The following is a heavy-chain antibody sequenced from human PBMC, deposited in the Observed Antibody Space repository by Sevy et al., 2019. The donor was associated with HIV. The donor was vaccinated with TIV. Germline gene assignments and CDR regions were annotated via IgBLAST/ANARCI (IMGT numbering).Heavy chain of an antibody. D-gene: IGHD2-8*02. CDR1: GFTFTYAW. V-gene: IGHV3-15*01. Sequence: GGSLRLSCAASGFTFTYAWMTWVRQAPGKGLEWLGRIKRKADGGTIDYAAPVKGRFTNSRDDSKNTLYLQMNSLKTEDTGVYYCSTDPIILLLVTDGMDVWGPGTTVTVSS. CDR2: IKRKADGGTI. CDR3: STDPIILLLVTDGMDV. J-gene: IGHJ6*02.